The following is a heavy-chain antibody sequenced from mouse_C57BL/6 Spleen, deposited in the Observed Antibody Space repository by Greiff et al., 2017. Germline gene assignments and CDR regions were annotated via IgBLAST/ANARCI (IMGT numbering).Heavy chain of an antibody. J-gene: IGHJ3*01. Sequence: QVQLQQPGAELVKPGASVKMSCKASGYTFTSFWITWVKQRPGQGLEWIGDIYPGSGSTNYNEKFKSKATLTVDTSSSTAYMQLSSLTSEDSAVYYCARSEDSGPAWFAYWGQGTLVTVSA. V-gene: IGHV1-55*01. CDR1: GYTFTSFW. CDR2: IYPGSGST. CDR3: ARSEDSGPAWFAY. D-gene: IGHD3-2*02.